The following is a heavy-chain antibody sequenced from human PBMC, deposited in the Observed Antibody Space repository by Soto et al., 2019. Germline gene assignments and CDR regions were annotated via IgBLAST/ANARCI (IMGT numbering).Heavy chain of an antibody. V-gene: IGHV4-61*01. CDR1: GDSVSSGSYY. CDR2: IYYSGST. D-gene: IGHD1-26*01. Sequence: SETLSLTCTVSGDSVSSGSYYWSWIRQPPGKGLEWIGYIYYSGSTNYNPSLKSRVTISVDTSKNQFSLKLSSVTAADTAVYYCARVEYSGSYFYFDYWGQGTLVTVSS. CDR3: ARVEYSGSYFYFDY. J-gene: IGHJ4*02.